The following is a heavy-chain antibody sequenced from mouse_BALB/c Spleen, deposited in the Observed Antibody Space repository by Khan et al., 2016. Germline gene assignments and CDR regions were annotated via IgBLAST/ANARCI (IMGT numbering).Heavy chain of an antibody. J-gene: IGHJ4*01. Sequence: EVQLQESGPDLVTPSQSLSLTCTVTDYSITSGYSWHWIRQFPGNKLEWMGYIHYSGSTNYNPSLKSRISITRDPSKNQFFLQLNSVTTEDTTTCYCVGDGYYAMNYWGQGTSVAVSS. D-gene: IGHD2-3*01. CDR2: IHYSGST. CDR3: VGDGYYAMNY. V-gene: IGHV3-1*02. CDR1: DYSITSGYS.